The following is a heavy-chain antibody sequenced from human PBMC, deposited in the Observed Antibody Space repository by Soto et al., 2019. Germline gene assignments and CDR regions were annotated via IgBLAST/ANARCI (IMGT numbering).Heavy chain of an antibody. V-gene: IGHV3-30-3*01. CDR2: ISDDGSNK. J-gene: IGHJ4*02. CDR1: GFTFSSYA. D-gene: IGHD3-22*01. Sequence: PGGSLRLSCAASGFTFSSYAMHWVRQAPGKGLEWVAVISDDGSNKYYADSVKGRFTISRDNSKNTLYLQMNSLRAEDTAVYYCASPGGTYYYDSSGYSVDYWGQGTLVTVSS. CDR3: ASPGGTYYYDSSGYSVDY.